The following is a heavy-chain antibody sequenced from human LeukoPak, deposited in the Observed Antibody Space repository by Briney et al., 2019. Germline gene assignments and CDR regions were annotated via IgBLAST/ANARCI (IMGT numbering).Heavy chain of an antibody. CDR1: GFSFSSYW. Sequence: PGGSLRLSCAASGFSFSSYWMHWVRQAPGKGLVWVARISPDGSSALSADSVRGRFTISRDNADNTLYLQLNSLRAEDTAVYFCAREPIYGLNFDYWGQGTLVTVSS. J-gene: IGHJ4*02. V-gene: IGHV3-74*03. D-gene: IGHD2/OR15-2a*01. CDR3: AREPIYGLNFDY. CDR2: ISPDGSSA.